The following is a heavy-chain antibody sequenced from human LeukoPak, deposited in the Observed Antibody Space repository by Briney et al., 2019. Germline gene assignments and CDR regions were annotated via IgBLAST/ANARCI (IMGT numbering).Heavy chain of an antibody. D-gene: IGHD3-16*01. Sequence: SETLSLTCAVYGGSFSGYYWSWIRQPPGKGLEWIGYIYTSGSTNYNPSLKSRVTISVDTSKNQFSLKLSSVTAADTAVYYCARRGGGSMDVWGQGTTVTVSS. CDR3: ARRGGGSMDV. CDR1: GGSFSGYY. V-gene: IGHV4-4*09. J-gene: IGHJ6*02. CDR2: IYTSGST.